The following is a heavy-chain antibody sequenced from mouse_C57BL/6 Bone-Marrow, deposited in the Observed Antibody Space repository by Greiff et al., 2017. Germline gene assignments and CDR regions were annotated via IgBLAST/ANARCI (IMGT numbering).Heavy chain of an antibody. CDR1: GFNIKDYY. J-gene: IGHJ1*03. CDR2: IDPEDGET. D-gene: IGHD1-1*01. CDR3: ARKVAYYYGSSFPWWYFDV. V-gene: IGHV14-2*01. Sequence: DVHLVESGAELVKPGASVKLSCTASGFNIKDYYMHWVKQRTEQGLEWIGRIDPEDGETKYAPKFQGKATITADTSSNTAYLQLSSLTSEDTAVYYCARKVAYYYGSSFPWWYFDVWGTGTTVTVSS.